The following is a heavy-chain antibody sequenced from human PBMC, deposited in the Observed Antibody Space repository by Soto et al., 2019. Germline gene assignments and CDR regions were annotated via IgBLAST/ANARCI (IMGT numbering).Heavy chain of an antibody. CDR1: GFTFSSFG. J-gene: IGHJ3*01. Sequence: PGGSLRLSCAASGFTFSSFGIHWVRQAPGKGLVWVSRINSNGSSTTYADSVKGRFTISRDNAKNTLYLQMNSLRAEDTAVYYCARGDRGAFDLWGQGTMVTVSS. CDR3: ARGDRGAFDL. CDR2: INSNGSST. V-gene: IGHV3-74*01. D-gene: IGHD2-21*02.